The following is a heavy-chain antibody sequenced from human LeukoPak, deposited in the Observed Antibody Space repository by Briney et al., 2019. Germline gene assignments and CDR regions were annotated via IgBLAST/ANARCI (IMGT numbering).Heavy chain of an antibody. CDR2: ISWDGGST. Sequence: PGGSLRLSCAASGFTFDDYTMHWVRQAPGKGLEWVSLISWDGGSTYYADSVKGRFTISRDNSKNSLYLQMNSLRTEDTALYYCAKDSSGYDYYFDYWGQGTLVTVSS. D-gene: IGHD3-22*01. V-gene: IGHV3-43*01. CDR3: AKDSSGYDYYFDY. CDR1: GFTFDDYT. J-gene: IGHJ4*02.